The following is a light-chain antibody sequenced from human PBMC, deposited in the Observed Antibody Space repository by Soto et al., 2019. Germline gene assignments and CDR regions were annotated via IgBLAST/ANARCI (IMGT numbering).Light chain of an antibody. J-gene: IGLJ3*02. CDR3: CSYAGSSTPNWV. Sequence: QSVLTQPASVSGSPGQSITISCTGTSSDVGSYNLVSWYQQHPGKAPKLMIYEVSKRPSGVSNRFSGSKSGNTASLTISGLKAEDEADYYCCSYAGSSTPNWVFGGGTKLTVL. CDR2: EVS. CDR1: SSDVGSYNL. V-gene: IGLV2-23*02.